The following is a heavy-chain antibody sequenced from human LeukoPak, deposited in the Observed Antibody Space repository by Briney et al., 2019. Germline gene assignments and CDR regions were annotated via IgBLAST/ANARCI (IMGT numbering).Heavy chain of an antibody. CDR2: IYYSGST. Sequence: SETLSLTCTVSGGSISSSSYYWGWIRQPPGKGLEWIGSIYYSGSTYYNPSLKSRVTISVDTSKNQFSLKLSSVTAADTAVYYCARFELSGVGATTNWFDPWGQGTLVTVSS. J-gene: IGHJ5*02. CDR3: ARFELSGVGATTNWFDP. V-gene: IGHV4-39*07. D-gene: IGHD1-26*01. CDR1: GGSISSSSYY.